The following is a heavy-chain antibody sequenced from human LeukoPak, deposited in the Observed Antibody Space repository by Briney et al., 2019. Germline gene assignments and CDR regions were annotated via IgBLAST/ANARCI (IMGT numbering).Heavy chain of an antibody. CDR1: GFTFSGSA. J-gene: IGHJ4*02. CDR3: TRRQTDDSSGYYGY. D-gene: IGHD3-22*01. Sequence: GGSLRLSCAASGFTFSGSAMHSVRQASGKGLEWVGRIRSKANSYATAYAASVKGRFTISRDDSKNTAYLQMNSLKTEDTAVYFCTRRQTDDSSGYYGYWGQGTLVTVSS. CDR2: IRSKANSYAT. V-gene: IGHV3-73*01.